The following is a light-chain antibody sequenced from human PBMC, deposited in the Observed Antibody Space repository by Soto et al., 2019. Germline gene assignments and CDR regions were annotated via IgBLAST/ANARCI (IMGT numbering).Light chain of an antibody. CDR3: QQYSSTFWT. CDR1: QSISSSY. V-gene: IGKV3-20*01. CDR2: GAS. Sequence: EIVLTQSPCPLSLSPGERTTLSCRASQSISSSYLDWYQQTPGQAPRLLVYGASSRATGIPDRFSGSGSVTDFTLNISRLDPEDFALYYCQQYSSTFWTLGHGTKVEIK. J-gene: IGKJ1*01.